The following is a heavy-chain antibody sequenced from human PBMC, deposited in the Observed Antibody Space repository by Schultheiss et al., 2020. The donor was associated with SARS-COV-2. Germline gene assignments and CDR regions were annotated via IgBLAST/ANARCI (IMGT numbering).Heavy chain of an antibody. Sequence: GESLKISCAASGFTFSSYDMHWVRQATGKGLEWVSAIGTAGDTYYPGSVKGRFTISRENAKNSLYLQMNSLRAGDTAVYYCARDSGYSYGYGYWGQGTLVTVSS. V-gene: IGHV3-13*01. D-gene: IGHD5-18*01. CDR1: GFTFSSYD. CDR3: ARDSGYSYGYGY. J-gene: IGHJ4*02. CDR2: IGTAGDT.